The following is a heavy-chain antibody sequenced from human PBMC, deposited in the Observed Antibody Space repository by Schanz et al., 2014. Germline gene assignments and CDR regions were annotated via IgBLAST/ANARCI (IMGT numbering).Heavy chain of an antibody. CDR3: ARDRWFRWFGEN. J-gene: IGHJ4*02. CDR1: GLTFTSNI. V-gene: IGHV3-30*09. D-gene: IGHD3-10*01. Sequence: VQLVESGGDVVQPGGSLRLSCSVSGLTFTSNIIHWVRQAPGKGLEWVAVISYDGSEKYYGDSVTGRFAISRDNSKKTAYLQMNAPRIDYTAIYFCARDRWFRWFGENWGQGTRVTVSS. CDR2: ISYDGSEK.